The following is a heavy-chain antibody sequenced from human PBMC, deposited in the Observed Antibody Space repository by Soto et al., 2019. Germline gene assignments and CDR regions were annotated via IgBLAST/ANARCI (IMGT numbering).Heavy chain of an antibody. CDR3: ATWRGGYTYGLDH. CDR2: ILNDGTTT. J-gene: IGHJ4*02. Sequence: GGSLRLSCTASGFTFSSQWLHWVRQAPGKGLMWVSRILNDGTTTNYADSVKGRFTVSRDNAKKTMSLQMNNLRAEDTAVYYCATWRGGYTYGLDHWGQGTPVTVSS. V-gene: IGHV3-74*01. D-gene: IGHD5-18*01. CDR1: GFTFSSQW.